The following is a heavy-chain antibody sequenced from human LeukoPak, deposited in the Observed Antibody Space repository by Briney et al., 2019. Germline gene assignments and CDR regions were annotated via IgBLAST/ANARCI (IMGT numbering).Heavy chain of an antibody. CDR2: IYYSRTT. J-gene: IGHJ4*02. CDR1: GGSISSYY. CDR3: AGLSGSQTTPY. V-gene: IGHV4-59*08. Sequence: SETLSLTCTVSGGSISSYYWSWIRQPPEKGLEWIGYIYYSRTTNYNPSLKSRVTMSVDTSKNQFSLKLSSVTAADTAVYYCAGLSGSQTTPYWGQGTLVTVSS. D-gene: IGHD1-26*01.